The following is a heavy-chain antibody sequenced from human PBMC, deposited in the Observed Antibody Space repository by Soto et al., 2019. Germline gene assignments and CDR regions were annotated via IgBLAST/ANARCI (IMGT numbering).Heavy chain of an antibody. CDR2: ISYDGSNK. J-gene: IGHJ4*02. D-gene: IGHD6-19*01. V-gene: IGHV3-30-3*01. CDR3: ARDQSSGWTGESDY. Sequence: QVQLVESGGGVVRPGRSLRLSCAASGFIFSTYAMHWVRQAPGKGLEWVAVISYDGSNKYYADSVKGRFTISRDNSKNTLYLQMDSLRAEDTALYYCARDQSSGWTGESDYWGQGTLVTVSS. CDR1: GFIFSTYA.